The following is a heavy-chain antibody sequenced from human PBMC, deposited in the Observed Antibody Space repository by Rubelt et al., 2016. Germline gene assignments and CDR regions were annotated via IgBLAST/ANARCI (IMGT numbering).Heavy chain of an antibody. CDR1: RFTSSNYA. D-gene: IGHD4-11*01. Sequence: QVQLVESGGGVVQPGGSLRLSCAASRFTSSNYAMHWVRQAPGKGLAWVAFIRIDGTNKYYAESAKGRLTIARENSKNTLYLQMNSLRAEDTAVYYCAKDPTLTGGWGQGTLVTVSS. CDR2: IRIDGTNK. J-gene: IGHJ4*02. CDR3: AKDPTLTGG. V-gene: IGHV3-30*02.